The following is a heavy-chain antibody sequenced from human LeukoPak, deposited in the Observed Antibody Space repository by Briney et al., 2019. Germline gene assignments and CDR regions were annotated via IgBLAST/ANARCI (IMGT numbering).Heavy chain of an antibody. V-gene: IGHV1-18*01. D-gene: IGHD1-26*01. Sequence: ASVKVSCKASGYTFTSYGISWVRQAPGQGLEWMGWISAYNGNTNYAQKLQGRVTMTTDTSTSTAYMELRSLRSDDTAVYYCARVKWELLHVSYYYYYMDVWGKGTTVTVSS. CDR2: ISAYNGNT. J-gene: IGHJ6*03. CDR1: GYTFTSYG. CDR3: ARVKWELLHVSYYYYYMDV.